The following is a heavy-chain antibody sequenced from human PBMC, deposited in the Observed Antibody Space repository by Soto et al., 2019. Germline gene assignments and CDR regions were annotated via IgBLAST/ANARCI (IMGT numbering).Heavy chain of an antibody. D-gene: IGHD3-9*01. CDR1: VYTFTIYG. Sequence: VAVTVYCKASVYTFTIYGISWVRQAPGQGLEWMGWISAYNGNTNNAQRLQGRVTMTTDTYTSTHYMELRSLRSDDTAVYYCARDGAYDILTGYLHYYYNMDVWGKGTTVTVSS. J-gene: IGHJ6*03. CDR2: ISAYNGNT. CDR3: ARDGAYDILTGYLHYYYNMDV. V-gene: IGHV1-18*01.